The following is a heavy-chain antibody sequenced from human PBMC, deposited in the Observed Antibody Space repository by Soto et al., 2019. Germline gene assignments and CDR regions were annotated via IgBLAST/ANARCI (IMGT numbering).Heavy chain of an antibody. CDR3: ARVRPYVFSSSWGRWFDP. D-gene: IGHD6-13*01. V-gene: IGHV4-34*01. Sequence: SETLSLTCAVYGGSFSGYYWSWTRQPPGKGLEWIGEINHSGSTNYNPSLKSRVTISVDTSKNQFSLKLSSVTAADTAVYYRARVRPYVFSSSWGRWFDPWGQGTLVTVSS. CDR2: INHSGST. CDR1: GGSFSGYY. J-gene: IGHJ5*02.